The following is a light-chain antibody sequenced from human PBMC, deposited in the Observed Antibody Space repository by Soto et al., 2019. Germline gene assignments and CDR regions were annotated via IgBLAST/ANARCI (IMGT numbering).Light chain of an antibody. Sequence: TITCVASQSIGTWLAWYQQKPGKAPKLLIFDASTLESGVPARFSGTGSGTEFTLTISSLQSEDFALYYCQQYNDWPLTFGQGTKVDIK. J-gene: IGKJ1*01. CDR3: QQYNDWPLT. CDR2: DAS. CDR1: QSIGTW. V-gene: IGKV1-5*01.